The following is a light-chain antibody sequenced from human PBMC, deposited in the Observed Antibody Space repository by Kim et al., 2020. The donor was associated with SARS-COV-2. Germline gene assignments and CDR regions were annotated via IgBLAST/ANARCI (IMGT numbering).Light chain of an antibody. Sequence: PGQTASNTCSGDKLGDKYACWYQQKPGQSPVLVIYKDSKRPSGTPERFSGSNSGNTATLTISGTQAMDEADYYCQAWDSSTLSYVFGTGTKVTVL. CDR3: QAWDSSTLSYV. V-gene: IGLV3-1*01. J-gene: IGLJ1*01. CDR2: KDS. CDR1: KLGDKY.